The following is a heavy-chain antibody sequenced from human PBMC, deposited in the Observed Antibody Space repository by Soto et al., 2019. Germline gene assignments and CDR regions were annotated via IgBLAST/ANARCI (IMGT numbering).Heavy chain of an antibody. CDR3: ARSGYSFAWGY. J-gene: IGHJ4*02. CDR2: INSDGST. V-gene: IGHV3-53*01. Sequence: EVQLVESGGGLIPPGGSLRLSCAASGFLVNSAYMTWVRQAPGKGLEWLSMINSDGSTLYAESVKGRFTISRDNSKNRLDVQMNSLSAEGTAMYFCARSGYSFAWGYWGQGTLVIVTS. CDR1: GFLVNSAY. D-gene: IGHD5-18*01.